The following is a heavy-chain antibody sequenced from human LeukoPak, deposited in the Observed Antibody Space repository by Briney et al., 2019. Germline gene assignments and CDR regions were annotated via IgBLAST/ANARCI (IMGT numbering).Heavy chain of an antibody. V-gene: IGHV4-39*01. CDR2: IYYSGST. D-gene: IGHD3-3*01. CDR3: ARHGGPYYDFWSGYYDY. J-gene: IGHJ4*02. CDR1: GGSVSSGSYY. Sequence: PSETLSLTCTVSGGSVSSGSYYWSWIRQPPGKGLEWIGSIYYSGSTYYNPSLKSRVTISVDTSKNQFSLKLSSVTAADTAVYYCARHGGPYYDFWSGYYDYWGQGTLVTVSS.